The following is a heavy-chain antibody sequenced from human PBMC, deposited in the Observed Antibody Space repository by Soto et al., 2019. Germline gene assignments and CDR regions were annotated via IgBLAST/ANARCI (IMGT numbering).Heavy chain of an antibody. CDR1: GFTFNRST. D-gene: IGHD3-3*01. J-gene: IGHJ6*02. CDR3: ARASEGDFWSGYYYGMDV. Sequence: PGGSVRLSCTASGFTFNRSTMNWVRQAPGRGPEWVSSITSDSGDINYADSVRGRFTISRDNAKNSLYLQMSSLRAEDTAVYYCARASEGDFWSGYYYGMDVWGQGTTVTVSS. V-gene: IGHV3-21*06. CDR2: ITSDSGDI.